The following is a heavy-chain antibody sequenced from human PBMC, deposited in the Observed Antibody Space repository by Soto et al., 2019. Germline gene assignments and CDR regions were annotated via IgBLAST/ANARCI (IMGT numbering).Heavy chain of an antibody. CDR2: INHSGST. CDR3: ARASIGYSHGPFDY. D-gene: IGHD5-18*01. J-gene: IGHJ4*02. CDR1: GGSFSGYY. Sequence: PSETLSLTCAVYGGSFSGYYWGWIRQPPGKGLEWIGEINHSGSTNYNPSLKSRVTISVDTSKNQFSLKLSSVTAADTAVYYCARASIGYSHGPFDYWGQGTLVTVS. V-gene: IGHV4-34*01.